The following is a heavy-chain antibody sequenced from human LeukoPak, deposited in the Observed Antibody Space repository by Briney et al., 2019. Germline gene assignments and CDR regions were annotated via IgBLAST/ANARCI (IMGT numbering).Heavy chain of an antibody. CDR3: ARESLGSPFYGSGTVY. CDR2: ISAYNGNT. CDR1: GYTFTSYG. J-gene: IGHJ4*02. V-gene: IGHV1-18*01. Sequence: GASVKVSCKASGYTFTSYGITWVRQAPGQGLEWMGWISAYNGNTDYAQKFQGRVTMTTDTSTSTAYMELRSLRSDDTAVYYYARESLGSPFYGSGTVYWGQGTLVTVSS. D-gene: IGHD3-10*01.